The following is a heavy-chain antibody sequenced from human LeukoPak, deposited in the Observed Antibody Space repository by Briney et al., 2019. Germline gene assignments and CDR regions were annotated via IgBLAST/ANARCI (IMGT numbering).Heavy chain of an antibody. D-gene: IGHD5-12*01. CDR3: ARGDGWIINL. CDR2: INQDGSEK. V-gene: IGHV3-7*05. CDR1: GFTFSSHS. J-gene: IGHJ5*02. Sequence: GGSLRLSCAASGFTFSSHSMNWVRQAPGRGLESVANINQDGSEKNYVDSVKGRFTISRDNAKNSLFLQMNSLRAEDTAVYYCARGDGWIINLWGQGTLVTVSS.